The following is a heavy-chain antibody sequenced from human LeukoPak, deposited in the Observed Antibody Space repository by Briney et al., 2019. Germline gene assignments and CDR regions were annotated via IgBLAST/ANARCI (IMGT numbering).Heavy chain of an antibody. V-gene: IGHV4-31*03. CDR3: ARTPLTLYGMDV. Sequence: KPSETLSLTCTVSGGSISSASYYWNWIRQLPGKGLEWIGYIYYSGSTYYNPSLKSRSTISIDTSKNQFSLKVSSVTAADTAVYYCARTPLTLYGMDVWGQGTTVTVSS. J-gene: IGHJ6*02. CDR1: GGSISSASYY. CDR2: IYYSGST.